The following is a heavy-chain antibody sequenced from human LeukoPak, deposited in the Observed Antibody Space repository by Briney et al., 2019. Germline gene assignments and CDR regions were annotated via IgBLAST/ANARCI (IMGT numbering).Heavy chain of an antibody. J-gene: IGHJ4*02. V-gene: IGHV3-30*18. CDR1: GFTLSSYG. Sequence: GGSLRLSCAASGFTLSSYGMHWVRQAPGKGLEWVAVISYDGSNKYYADSVKGRFTISRDNSKNTLYLQMNSLRAEDTAVYYCAKDPTAMVREDYFDYWGQGTLVTVSS. CDR3: AKDPTAMVREDYFDY. CDR2: ISYDGSNK. D-gene: IGHD5-18*01.